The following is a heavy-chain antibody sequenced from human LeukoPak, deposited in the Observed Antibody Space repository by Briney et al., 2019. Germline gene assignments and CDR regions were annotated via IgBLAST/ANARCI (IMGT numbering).Heavy chain of an antibody. J-gene: IGHJ6*03. CDR2: MNPNSGNT. D-gene: IGHD1-26*01. CDR3: ARAYIVGAAQYYYYYYMDV. CDR1: GYTFTSYD. V-gene: IGHV1-8*03. Sequence: ASVKVSCKASGYTFTSYDINWVRQATGQGLEWMGWMNPNSGNTGYAQKFQGRVTITRNTSISTAYMELSSLRSEDTAVYYCARAYIVGAAQYYYYYYMDVWGKGTTVTVSS.